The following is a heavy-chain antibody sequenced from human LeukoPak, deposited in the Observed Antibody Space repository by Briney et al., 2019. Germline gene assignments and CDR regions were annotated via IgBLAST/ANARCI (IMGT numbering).Heavy chain of an antibody. CDR2: GSDGGGT. CDR3: AKNGQSGFSFDP. Sequence: SETLSLTCAVYGGSLNGHYWSWIRQSPGKGLEWIGEGSDGGGTKFNPSLKSRVTISADTSKNQFSLRLRSVTAADTAVYHCAKNGQSGFSFDPWGQGTLVTVSS. D-gene: IGHD1-26*01. V-gene: IGHV4-34*01. J-gene: IGHJ5*02. CDR1: GGSLNGHY.